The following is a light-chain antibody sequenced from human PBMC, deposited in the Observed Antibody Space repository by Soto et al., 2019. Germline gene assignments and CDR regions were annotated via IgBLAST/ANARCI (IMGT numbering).Light chain of an antibody. CDR1: QSISSW. J-gene: IGKJ1*01. V-gene: IGKV1-5*03. CDR3: QQYNNYCT. CDR2: KAS. Sequence: DIQMTHSPSTLSASVGDRVTITCRASQSISSWLAWYQQKPGKAPKLLIYKASSLESGVPSRFSGRGSGTEFTLTISSLQPDDFATYYCQQYNNYCTFGQGTKVDIK.